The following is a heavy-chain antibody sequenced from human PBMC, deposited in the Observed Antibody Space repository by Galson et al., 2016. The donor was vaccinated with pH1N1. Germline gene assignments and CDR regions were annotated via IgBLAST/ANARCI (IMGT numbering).Heavy chain of an antibody. V-gene: IGHV1-2*06. CDR1: GYTFTFTVYF. CDR2: FNPYSGDT. Sequence: SVKVSCKASGYTFTFTVYFIHSVRQAPGHGLDFQWMGRFNPYSGDTDFAQNFQGRVTMTRDTSTGTAYMEVSRLTSDDTAIYYCARDVAPPGHYAMDVWGQGTTVTVSS. J-gene: IGHJ6*02. CDR3: ARDVAPPGHYAMDV.